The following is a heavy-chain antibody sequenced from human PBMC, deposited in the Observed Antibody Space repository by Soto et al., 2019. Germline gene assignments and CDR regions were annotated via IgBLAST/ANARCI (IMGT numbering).Heavy chain of an antibody. CDR1: GYTFTSYY. Sequence: ASVKVSCKASGYTFTSYYMHWVRQAPGQGLEWMGIINPSGGSTSYAQKFQGRVTMTRDTSTSTVYMELSSLRSEDTAVYYCARDFDYRVVDTAMVPQYGMDVWGQGTTVTVSS. V-gene: IGHV1-46*01. CDR2: INPSGGST. CDR3: ARDFDYRVVDTAMVPQYGMDV. D-gene: IGHD5-18*01. J-gene: IGHJ6*02.